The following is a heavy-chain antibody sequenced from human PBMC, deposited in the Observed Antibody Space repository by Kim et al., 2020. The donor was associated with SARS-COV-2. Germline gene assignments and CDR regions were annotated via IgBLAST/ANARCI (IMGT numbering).Heavy chain of an antibody. V-gene: IGHV3-33*05. Sequence: GGSLRLSCAASGFTFSSYGMHWVRQAPGKGLEWVAVISYDGSNKYYADSVKGRFTISRDNSKNTLYLQMNSLRAEDTAVYYCARGRTRITMVRGVWYFDLWGRGTLVTVSS. CDR2: ISYDGSNK. CDR1: GFTFSSYG. D-gene: IGHD3-10*01. CDR3: ARGRTRITMVRGVWYFDL. J-gene: IGHJ2*01.